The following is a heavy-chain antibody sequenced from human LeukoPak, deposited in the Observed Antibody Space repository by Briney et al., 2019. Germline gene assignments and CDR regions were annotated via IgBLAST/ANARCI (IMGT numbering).Heavy chain of an antibody. Sequence: ASVKVSCKASGYTFTGYYMHWVRQAPGQGLEWMGWINPNSGGTNYAQKFQGWVTMTRDTSISTAYMELSRLRSDDTAVYYCARDYGSSWYHDAFDIWGQETMVTVSS. CDR2: INPNSGGT. CDR3: ARDYGSSWYHDAFDI. D-gene: IGHD6-13*01. J-gene: IGHJ3*02. V-gene: IGHV1-2*04. CDR1: GYTFTGYY.